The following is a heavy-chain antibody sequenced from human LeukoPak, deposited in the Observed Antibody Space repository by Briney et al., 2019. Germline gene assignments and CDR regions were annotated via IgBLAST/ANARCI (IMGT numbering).Heavy chain of an antibody. Sequence: PGGCLRLSCAASGFTFISYSINWVRQAPGKGLEWVALISNGGNNQYYPDSVKGRFTISRDSSTNTLYLHMNSLRAEDTAVYHCAKDGYCTTTACYPNPFASWGQGTLVTVSS. CDR1: GFTFISYS. CDR3: AKDGYCTTTACYPNPFAS. V-gene: IGHV3-30*18. D-gene: IGHD2-2*03. CDR2: ISNGGNNQ. J-gene: IGHJ4*02.